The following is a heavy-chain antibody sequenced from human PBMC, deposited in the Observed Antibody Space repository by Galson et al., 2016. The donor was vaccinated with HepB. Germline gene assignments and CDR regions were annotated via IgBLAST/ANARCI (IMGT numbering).Heavy chain of an antibody. CDR1: GFSLTTSGVA. D-gene: IGHD4/OR15-4a*01. J-gene: IGHJ5*02. V-gene: IGHV2-5*02. CDR2: VYWDDDK. Sequence: PALVKPTQTLTLTCTFSGFSLTTSGVAVGWIRQPPGKAPEWLALVYWDDDKRYSPSLKSRLSITKDTSKNQVVLTMTNMDPVDTATYYCAHRRATMVVGWFDPWGQGTLVTVSS. CDR3: AHRRATMVVGWFDP.